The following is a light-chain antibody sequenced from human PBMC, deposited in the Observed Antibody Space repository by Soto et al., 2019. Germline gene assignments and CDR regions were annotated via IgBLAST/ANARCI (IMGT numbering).Light chain of an antibody. CDR2: DVS. CDR1: SSDVGGYNY. V-gene: IGLV2-14*03. Sequence: QSALTQPASVSGSPGQSIAISCTGTSSDVGGYNYVSWYQQHPGKAPKLMIYDVSNRPSGVSNRFSGSKSGNTASLTISGLQDEDEADYYCSSYTSSGTYVFGTGTKVTVL. CDR3: SSYTSSGTYV. J-gene: IGLJ1*01.